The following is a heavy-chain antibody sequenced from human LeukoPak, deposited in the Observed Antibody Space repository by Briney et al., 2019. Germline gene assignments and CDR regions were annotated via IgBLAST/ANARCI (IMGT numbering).Heavy chain of an antibody. V-gene: IGHV1-24*01. CDR1: GYTLTELS. D-gene: IGHD3-22*01. CDR2: FDPEDGET. CDR3: ATVPPTDYYYDSSGLLF. J-gene: IGHJ4*02. Sequence: GASVKVSCKVSGYTLTELSMHWVRQAPGKGLEWMGGFDPEDGETIYAQKFQGRVTMTEDTSTDTAYMELSSLRSEDTAVYYCATVPPTDYYYDSSGLLFWGQGTLVTVSS.